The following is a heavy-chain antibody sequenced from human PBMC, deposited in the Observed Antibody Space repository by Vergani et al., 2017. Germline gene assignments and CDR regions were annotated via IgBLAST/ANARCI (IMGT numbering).Heavy chain of an antibody. J-gene: IGHJ6*02. D-gene: IGHD3-3*01. CDR1: GFTVSSNY. CDR2: IYSGGST. V-gene: IGHV3-53*04. CDR3: ARIYGYYYGMDV. Sequence: EVQLVESGGGLVQPGGSLRLSCAASGFTVSSNYMSWVRQAPGKGLEWVSVIYSGGSTYYADSVKSRITISRHNSENTLYLQMNSLRAEDTDVYYCARIYGYYYGMDVWGQGTTVTVSS.